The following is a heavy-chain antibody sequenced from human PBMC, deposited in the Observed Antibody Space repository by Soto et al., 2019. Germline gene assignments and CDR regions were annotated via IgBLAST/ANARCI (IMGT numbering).Heavy chain of an antibody. D-gene: IGHD6-19*01. CDR3: AKGGHSTGTPPLDY. V-gene: IGHV3-23*01. CDR1: GFTFRSYA. J-gene: IGHJ4*02. CDR2: ISGSGGST. Sequence: WGSLLVSCVACGFTFRSYAMSWVRQAPGKGLEWVSAISGSGGSTYYADSVKGRFTICRDNSKNTLYLQMNSLRAEDTSVYYRAKGGHSTGTPPLDYWGQGTMVTVSS.